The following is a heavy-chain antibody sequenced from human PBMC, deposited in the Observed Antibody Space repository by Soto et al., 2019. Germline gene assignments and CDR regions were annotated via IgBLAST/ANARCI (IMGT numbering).Heavy chain of an antibody. CDR2: IDPSDSYT. CDR1: GYSFTSYW. J-gene: IGHJ6*02. CDR3: ARQGSYDFWSGYPKYGMDV. V-gene: IGHV5-10-1*01. Sequence: GESLKISCKGSGYSFTSYWIGWVCQMPGKGLEWMGRIDPSDSYTNYSPSFQGHVTISADKSISTAYLQWSSLKASDTAMYYCARQGSYDFWSGYPKYGMDVWGQGTTVTVSS. D-gene: IGHD3-3*01.